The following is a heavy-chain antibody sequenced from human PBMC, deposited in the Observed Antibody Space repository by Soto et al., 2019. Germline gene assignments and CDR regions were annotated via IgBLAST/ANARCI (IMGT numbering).Heavy chain of an antibody. CDR3: VKEGRVGVEGFDF. CDR1: GFTFTYHA. V-gene: IGHV3-23*01. D-gene: IGHD1-26*01. CDR2: FGGNFVTT. Sequence: VGSLRLSCAASGFTFTYHAMHWVRQTPGEGLEWVSGFGGNFVTTLYADSVKGRFTISRDNSKNTLHLQMNSLRAEDTAIYYCVKEGRVGVEGFDFWGQGTLVTVSS. J-gene: IGHJ4*02.